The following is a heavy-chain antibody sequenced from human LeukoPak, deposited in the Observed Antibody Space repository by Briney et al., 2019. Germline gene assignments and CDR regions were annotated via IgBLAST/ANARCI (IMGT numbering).Heavy chain of an antibody. CDR2: ISSSSSYI. V-gene: IGHV3-21*01. D-gene: IGHD2-21*02. CDR1: GFTFSSYS. J-gene: IGHJ4*02. CDR3: AVHIVVVTATTPHY. Sequence: GGSLRLSCAASGFTFSSYSMKWVRQAPGKGLEWVSSISSSSSYIYYADSVKGRFTISRDNAKNSLYLQMNSLRAEDTAVYYCAVHIVVVTATTPHYWGQGTLVTVSS.